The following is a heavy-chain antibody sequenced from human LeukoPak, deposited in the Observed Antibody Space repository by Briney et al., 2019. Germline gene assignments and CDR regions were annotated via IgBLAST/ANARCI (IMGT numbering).Heavy chain of an antibody. CDR1: GFTYSSYV. CDR2: ISYDGSNK. V-gene: IGHV3-30*18. J-gene: IGHJ4*02. D-gene: IGHD1-26*01. Sequence: GGSLRLSCAASGFTYSSYVMHWVRQAPGKGLEWVAVISYDGSNKYYADSVKGRFTISRDNSKNTLYLQMNSLRAEDTAVYYCAKDNVIVGGYYFDYWGQGTLVTVSS. CDR3: AKDNVIVGGYYFDY.